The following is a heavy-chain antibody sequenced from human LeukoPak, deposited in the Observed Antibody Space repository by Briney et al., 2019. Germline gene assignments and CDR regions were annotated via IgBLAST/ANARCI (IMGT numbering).Heavy chain of an antibody. CDR1: GLTVSSDY. CDR3: ARGIAAAGE. Sequence: GGSLTLSCAVSGLTVSSDYFTWVRQAPGKGLEWVSVIYTGGGTYYADSVKGRFTISRENSKNTLYLQMNSLRAEDTAVYYCARGIAAAGEWGQGTLVTVSS. D-gene: IGHD6-13*01. J-gene: IGHJ4*02. V-gene: IGHV3-53*01. CDR2: IYTGGGT.